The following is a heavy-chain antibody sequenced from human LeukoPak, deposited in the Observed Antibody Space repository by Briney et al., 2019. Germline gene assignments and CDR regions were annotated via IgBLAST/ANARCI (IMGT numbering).Heavy chain of an antibody. J-gene: IGHJ5*02. D-gene: IGHD5-18*01. Sequence: GGSLRLSCAASGFTFSNYEMNWVRQAPGKGLEWVSYISSSATAIYYADSVKGRFTISRDNAKNSLYLQMHSLRAEDTAVYYCARDVYNYGYVNWFDPWGQGTRVTVSS. CDR1: GFTFSNYE. CDR3: ARDVYNYGYVNWFDP. V-gene: IGHV3-48*03. CDR2: ISSSATAI.